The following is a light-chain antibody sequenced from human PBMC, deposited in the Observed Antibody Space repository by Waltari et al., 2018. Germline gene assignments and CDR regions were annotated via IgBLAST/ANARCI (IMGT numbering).Light chain of an antibody. CDR1: KSVLYSSNNKNY. V-gene: IGKV4-1*01. CDR3: QQYYSTLSLT. Sequence: DIVMTQSPDSLAVSLGERATINCKSSKSVLYSSNNKNYLAWYQQKPGQPPKLLIYWASTRESGVPDRFSGSGSGTDFTLTISSLQAEDVAVYYCQQYYSTLSLTFGGGTKVEIK. CDR2: WAS. J-gene: IGKJ4*01.